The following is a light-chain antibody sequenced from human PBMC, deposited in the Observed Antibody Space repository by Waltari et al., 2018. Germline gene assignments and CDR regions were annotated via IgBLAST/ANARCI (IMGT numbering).Light chain of an antibody. CDR3: QNHERLPAT. J-gene: IGKJ1*01. CDR2: EAS. Sequence: EIVLTQPPGTRSLSPGERATLSCRASQNIGRYLVWYQQKPGQAPRLLIYEASRRATGIPDRFSGSGSGTDFSLTISRLEPEDFAVYYCQNHERLPATFGQGTKVEIK. CDR1: QNIGRY. V-gene: IGKV3-20*01.